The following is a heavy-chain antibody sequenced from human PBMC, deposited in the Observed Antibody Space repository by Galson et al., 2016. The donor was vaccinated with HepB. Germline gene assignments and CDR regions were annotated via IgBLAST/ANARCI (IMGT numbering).Heavy chain of an antibody. CDR3: ARNARVVVAAIGFDAFDI. V-gene: IGHV3-30*03. CDR2: ISFDGSHK. Sequence: SLRLSCAASGFTFSGHGMHWVRQAPGKGLEWVAVISFDGSHKYYRDSVKGRFTISRDNSKNTLYLQMNSLRAEDTAVYYCARNARVVVAAIGFDAFDIWGQGTMVTVSS. CDR1: GFTFSGHG. D-gene: IGHD2-15*01. J-gene: IGHJ3*02.